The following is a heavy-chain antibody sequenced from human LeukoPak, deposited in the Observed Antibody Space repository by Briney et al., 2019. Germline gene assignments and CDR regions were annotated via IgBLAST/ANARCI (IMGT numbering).Heavy chain of an antibody. D-gene: IGHD3-10*01. CDR1: GFPVSSNY. CDR3: ARDRGKYYMDV. V-gene: IGHV3-11*04. J-gene: IGHJ6*03. Sequence: GGSLRLSCAASGFPVSSNYMSWVRQAPGKGLEWVSYISSSGSTIYYADSVKGRFTISRDNAKNSLYLQMNSLRAEDTAVYYCARDRGKYYMDVWGKGTTVTVSS. CDR2: ISSSGSTI.